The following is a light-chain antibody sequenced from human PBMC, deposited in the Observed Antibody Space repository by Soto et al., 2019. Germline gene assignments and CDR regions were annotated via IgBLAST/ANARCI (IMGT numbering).Light chain of an antibody. CDR2: GAS. V-gene: IGKV3-20*01. J-gene: IGKJ5*01. CDR3: QQYNNWPIT. Sequence: EIVWTQAPGTLSLSPGERATLSCRASQSVSSSYLAWYQQKPGQAPRLLIYGASSRATGIPDRFSGSGSGTDFTLTISRLEPEDFEIYYWQQYNNWPITFGQGTRLEIK. CDR1: QSVSSSY.